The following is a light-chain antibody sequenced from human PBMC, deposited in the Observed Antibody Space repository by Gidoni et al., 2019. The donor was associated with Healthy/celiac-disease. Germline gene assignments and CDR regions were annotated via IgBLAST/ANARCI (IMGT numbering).Light chain of an antibody. J-gene: IGKJ1*01. CDR2: GAS. V-gene: IGKV3-20*01. Sequence: EIVLTQSPGTLSSSPGERATLSCRASQSVSSSYLAWYQQKPGQAPRLLIYGASIRATGIPDRFSGSGSGTDFTLTISRLEPEDFAVYYCQQYGSSLWTFGQGTKVEIK. CDR3: QQYGSSLWT. CDR1: QSVSSSY.